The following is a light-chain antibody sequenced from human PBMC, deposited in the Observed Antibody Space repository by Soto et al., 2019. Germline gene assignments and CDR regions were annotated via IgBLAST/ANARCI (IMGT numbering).Light chain of an antibody. CDR1: QSISSW. CDR3: QQYNSYSPT. V-gene: IGKV1-5*01. CDR2: DAS. Sequence: DIQMTQSPSTLSASVGDRVTITCRASQSISSWLAWYQQKPGKAPKFLIYDASSLESGVPSRFSGSGSGTEFTLTISRLQIDDFATYYCQQYNSYSPTLGQGTRVEIK. J-gene: IGKJ1*01.